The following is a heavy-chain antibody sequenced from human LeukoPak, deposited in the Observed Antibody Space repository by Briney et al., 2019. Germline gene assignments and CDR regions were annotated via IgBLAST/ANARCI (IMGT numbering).Heavy chain of an antibody. J-gene: IGHJ4*02. CDR1: GYTFTGYY. CDR3: ARDQYIGSSRYFYFAH. Sequence: ASVKVSCKASGYTFTGYYLHWVRQAPGQGLEWMGWIDPNSGGTNSAQMFQGRVTMTRDTSISTAYMELSRLRSDDTAVYYCARDQYIGSSRYFYFAHWGQGTPVTVSA. V-gene: IGHV1-2*02. CDR2: IDPNSGGT. D-gene: IGHD6-13*01.